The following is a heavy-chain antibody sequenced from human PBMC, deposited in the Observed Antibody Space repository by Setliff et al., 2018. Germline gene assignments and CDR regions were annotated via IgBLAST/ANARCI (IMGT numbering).Heavy chain of an antibody. CDR1: GGSFSTYY. CDR2: LNHSGST. D-gene: IGHD3-22*01. J-gene: IGHJ3*01. Sequence: PSETLSLTCAVYGGSFSTYYRNWIRQPPGKGLEWIGELNHSGSTNYNPSLKSRVTISVDTSKNQFSLKLRSVTAADTAVYYCASPRLSYYDNGAFPSDASELWGQGTMVTVSS. CDR3: ASPRLSYYDNGAFPSDASEL. V-gene: IGHV4-34*01.